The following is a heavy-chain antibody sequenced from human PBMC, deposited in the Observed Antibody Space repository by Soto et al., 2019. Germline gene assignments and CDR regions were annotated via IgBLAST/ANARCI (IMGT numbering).Heavy chain of an antibody. D-gene: IGHD3-10*01. CDR1: GGSIDNYY. Sequence: QVQFQESGPGLVKPSETLSLTCTVSGGSIDNYYCSWFRQPPGKALEWIGYISYTGYSAYNFSLKRRVTMSIDTSKTQVYLALESVTATDTAVYYCASHGFGPLHGLVHVWGQGTTVIVSS. J-gene: IGHJ6*02. V-gene: IGHV4-59*08. CDR2: ISYTGYS. CDR3: ASHGFGPLHGLVHV.